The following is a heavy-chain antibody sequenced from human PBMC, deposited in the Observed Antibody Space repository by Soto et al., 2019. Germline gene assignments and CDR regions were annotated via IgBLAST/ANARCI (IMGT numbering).Heavy chain of an antibody. CDR3: ARGDRGGSGSPASYYYSGLDV. J-gene: IGHJ6*02. D-gene: IGHD3-10*01. V-gene: IGHV3-23*01. Sequence: DVQVLESGGDLVQPGGSLRLSCAASGFTFNSYAMSWVRQAPGKGLEWVSSVSAGGDMTYYSDSVKGRFTISRDNSNNGLFLQMNSLRIEDTALYYCARGDRGGSGSPASYYYSGLDVWGQGTTVTVS. CDR1: GFTFNSYA. CDR2: VSAGGDMT.